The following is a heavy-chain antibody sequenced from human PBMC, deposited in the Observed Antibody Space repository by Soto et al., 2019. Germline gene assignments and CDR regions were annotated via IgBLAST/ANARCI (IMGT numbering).Heavy chain of an antibody. CDR1: GFTFSSYA. V-gene: IGHV3-23*01. CDR3: AKGRPSQYYYGVDV. Sequence: GGSLRLSCVVSGFTFSSYAMSWVRQAPGKGLEWVSTISGSGGSTYYAESLKGRFTISRDNSKNTLYLQMNSLRAEDTAVYYCAKGRPSQYYYGVDVWGQGTTVTVSS. J-gene: IGHJ6*02. CDR2: ISGSGGST. D-gene: IGHD6-6*01.